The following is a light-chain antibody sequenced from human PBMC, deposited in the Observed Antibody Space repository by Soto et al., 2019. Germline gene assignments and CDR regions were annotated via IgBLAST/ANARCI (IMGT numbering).Light chain of an antibody. V-gene: IGKV2-28*01. CDR3: MQALQTPIT. CDR2: LDS. J-gene: IGKJ5*01. Sequence: DIVITQSPLSLPATPGEPASISCSSSQSLLHSSGFHYLDWYLQRPGQSPQLLIFLDSNRASGVPDRFSGSGSGTDFTLNISRVEAEDFGVYYCMQALQTPITFGQGTRLEIK. CDR1: QSLLHSSGFHY.